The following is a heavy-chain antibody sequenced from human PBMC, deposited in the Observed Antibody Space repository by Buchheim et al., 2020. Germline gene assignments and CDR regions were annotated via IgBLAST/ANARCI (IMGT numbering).Heavy chain of an antibody. J-gene: IGHJ1*01. CDR2: ISYDGSNK. CDR1: GFTFSSYA. Sequence: QVQLVESGGGVVQPGRSLRLSCAASGFTFSSYAMHWVRQAPGKGLEWVAVISYDGSNKYYADSVKGRFTISRDNSKNTLYLQMNSLRAEDTAVYYCARDGSGTYRPGYFQHWGQGTL. V-gene: IGHV3-30-3*01. D-gene: IGHD3-10*01. CDR3: ARDGSGTYRPGYFQH.